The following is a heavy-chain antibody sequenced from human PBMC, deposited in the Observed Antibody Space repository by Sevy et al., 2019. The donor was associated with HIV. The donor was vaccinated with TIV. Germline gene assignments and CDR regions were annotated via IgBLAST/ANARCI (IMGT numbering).Heavy chain of an antibody. V-gene: IGHV3-23*01. D-gene: IGHD3-22*01. Sequence: GGSLRLSCAASGFTFSSYAMSWVRQAPGKGLEWVSAISGSGGSTYYAYSVMGRFTISRDNSKNTLYLQMNSLRAEDTDVYYCAKEYYYDSSGYTDAFDIWGQGTMVTVSS. CDR2: ISGSGGST. J-gene: IGHJ3*02. CDR1: GFTFSSYA. CDR3: AKEYYYDSSGYTDAFDI.